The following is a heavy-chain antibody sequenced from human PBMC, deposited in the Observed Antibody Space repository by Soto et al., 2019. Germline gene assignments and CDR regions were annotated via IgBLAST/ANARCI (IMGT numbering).Heavy chain of an antibody. Sequence: EVQLVESGGGLVKPGGSLRLSCAASGFTFSSYSMNWVRQAPGKGLEWVSSISSSSSYIYYADSVKGRFTISRDNAKNSLYLQMNSLRAEDTAVYYCARDGDYVWGSYRWSDAFDIWGQGTMATVSS. V-gene: IGHV3-21*01. CDR1: GFTFSSYS. D-gene: IGHD3-16*02. CDR2: ISSSSSYI. J-gene: IGHJ3*02. CDR3: ARDGDYVWGSYRWSDAFDI.